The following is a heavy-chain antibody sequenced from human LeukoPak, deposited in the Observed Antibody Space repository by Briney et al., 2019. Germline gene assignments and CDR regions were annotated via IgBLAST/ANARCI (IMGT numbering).Heavy chain of an antibody. D-gene: IGHD6-13*01. CDR2: MNPNSGNT. CDR1: GYTFTSYD. V-gene: IGHV1-8*01. J-gene: IGHJ6*03. CDR3: ARALAAGTDYYYYMDV. Sequence: ASVKVSCKASGYTFTSYDINWVRQATGQGREWMGWMNPNSGNTGYAQKFQGRVTMTRNTSISTAYMELSSLRSEDTAVYYCARALAAGTDYYYYMDVWGKGTTVTVSS.